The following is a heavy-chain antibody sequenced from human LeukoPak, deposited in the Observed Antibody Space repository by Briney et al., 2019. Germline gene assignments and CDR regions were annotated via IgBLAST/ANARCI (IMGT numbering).Heavy chain of an antibody. CDR1: GGTIRGFA. J-gene: IGHJ6*03. CDR3: TRGDDFLAAYNYMDV. V-gene: IGHV1-69*05. D-gene: IGHD3-9*01. CDR2: INPVSGAT. Sequence: SVKVSCKASGGTIRGFAINWVRQAPGEGLEWMGAINPVSGATNYTQKLQDRVTMTTDESTTTAYMELSRLTTADTAVYYCTRGDDFLAAYNYMDVWGKGSSVIVSS.